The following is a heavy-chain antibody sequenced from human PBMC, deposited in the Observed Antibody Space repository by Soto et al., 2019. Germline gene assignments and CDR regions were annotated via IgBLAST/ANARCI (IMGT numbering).Heavy chain of an antibody. CDR1: GYTFTSYG. J-gene: IGHJ3*02. V-gene: IGHV1-18*01. CDR2: ISAYSGNT. CDR3: ARLVKVNPDFWSGYSHDAFDN. D-gene: IGHD3-3*01. Sequence: GASVKVSCKASGYTFTSYGISWVRQAPGQGLEWMGWISAYSGNTTYAQKLQGRVTMTTDTSTSTAYMELRSLRSDDTAVYYCARLVKVNPDFWSGYSHDAFDNWGQGTMVTVSS.